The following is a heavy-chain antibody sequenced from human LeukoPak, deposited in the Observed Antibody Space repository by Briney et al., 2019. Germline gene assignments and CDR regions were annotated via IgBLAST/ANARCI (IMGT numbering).Heavy chain of an antibody. Sequence: ASVMLSFTAAAYTFTFNYMHWLRRAPGQGQEWMGWINTNSDGTNYAQQFQGRVTMTRDTSISTAYMEPSRLRSDETPVYYCARVSRAHPYYVDYWGQGTLVTVSS. CDR1: AYTFTFNY. V-gene: IGHV1-2*02. CDR3: ARVSRAHPYYVDY. J-gene: IGHJ4*02. CDR2: INTNSDGT.